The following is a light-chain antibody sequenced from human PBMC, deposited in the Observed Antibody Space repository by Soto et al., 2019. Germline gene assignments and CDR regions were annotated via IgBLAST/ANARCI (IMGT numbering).Light chain of an antibody. J-gene: IGKJ3*01. CDR1: QSVSSSY. Sequence: EIVLTQSPGTLSLSPGERATLSCRASQSVSSSYLAWYQQKPGQAPRLLIYGASSRATGIPDRFSGSGSGTDFTLTISRLEPEDVAVYYCQHYGSSPGFTFGPGTKVDIK. CDR2: GAS. V-gene: IGKV3-20*01. CDR3: QHYGSSPGFT.